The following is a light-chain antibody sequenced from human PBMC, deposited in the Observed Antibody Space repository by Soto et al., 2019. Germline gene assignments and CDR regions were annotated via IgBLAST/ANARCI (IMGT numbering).Light chain of an antibody. J-gene: IGLJ1*01. CDR2: EVN. Sequence: QSALTQPPSASGSPGQSVTISCTGTSSDVGGYDFVSWYQQHPGKAPKLMIYEVNKRPSGVPDRFSGSKSGNTASLTVSWLQAEDEADYYCSSYAGSNNYVFGTGTKLTVL. CDR1: SSDVGGYDF. CDR3: SSYAGSNNYV. V-gene: IGLV2-8*01.